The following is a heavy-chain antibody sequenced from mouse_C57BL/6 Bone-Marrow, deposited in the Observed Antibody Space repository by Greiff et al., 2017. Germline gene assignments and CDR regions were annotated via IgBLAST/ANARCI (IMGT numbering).Heavy chain of an antibody. CDR2: IDPSDSYT. CDR1: GYTFTSYW. V-gene: IGHV1-69*01. D-gene: IGHD2-1*01. CDR3: AREGHYYCNPYTIDY. J-gene: IGHJ4*01. Sequence: QVQLQQPGAELVMPGASVKLSCKASGYTFTSYWMHWVKQRPGQGLEWIGEIDPSDSYTNYNQKFKGKSTLTVDKSSSTAYMQLSSLTSEYSAVXYCAREGHYYCNPYTIDYWGQGTSVTVSS.